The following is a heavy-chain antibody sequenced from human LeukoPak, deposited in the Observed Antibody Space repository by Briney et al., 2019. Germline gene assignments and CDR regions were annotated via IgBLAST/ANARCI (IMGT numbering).Heavy chain of an antibody. CDR1: GGSFSGYY. CDR3: ARARGASDP. Sequence: SETLSFTCAVYGGSFSGYYWSWIRQPPGKGLEWIGEINHSGSTNYNPSLKSRVTISVDTSKNQFSLKLSSVTAADTAVYYCARARGASDPWGQGTLVTVSS. CDR2: INHSGST. J-gene: IGHJ5*02. V-gene: IGHV4-34*01. D-gene: IGHD3-16*01.